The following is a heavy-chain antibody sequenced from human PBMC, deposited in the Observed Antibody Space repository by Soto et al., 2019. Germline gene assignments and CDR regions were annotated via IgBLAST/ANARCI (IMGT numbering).Heavy chain of an antibody. D-gene: IGHD3-22*01. CDR1: GFTFSSYW. Sequence: EVQLVESGGGLVPPGGSLRLSCAASGFTFSSYWMSWVRQAPGKGLEWVANIKQDGSEKYYVDSVKGRFTISRDNAKNSLYLQMNSLRAEDTAVYYCARGTHDSSGYYSFFDYWGQGTLVTVSS. CDR2: IKQDGSEK. J-gene: IGHJ4*02. CDR3: ARGTHDSSGYYSFFDY. V-gene: IGHV3-7*03.